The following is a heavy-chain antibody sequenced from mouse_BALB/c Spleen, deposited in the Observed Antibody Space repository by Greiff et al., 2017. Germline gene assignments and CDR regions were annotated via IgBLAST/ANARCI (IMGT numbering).Heavy chain of an antibody. J-gene: IGHJ2*01. D-gene: IGHD5-1*01. CDR1: GYTFSSYW. Sequence: VQLQQSGAELMKPGASVKISCKATGYTFSSYWIEWVKQRPGHGLEWIGEILPGSGSTNYNEKFKGKATFTADTSSNTAYMQLSSLTSEDSAFYYCARSRTRRDYFDYWGQGTTLTVSS. CDR3: ARSRTRRDYFDY. V-gene: IGHV1-9*01. CDR2: ILPGSGST.